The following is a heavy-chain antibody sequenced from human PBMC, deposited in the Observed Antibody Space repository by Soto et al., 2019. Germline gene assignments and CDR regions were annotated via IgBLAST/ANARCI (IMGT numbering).Heavy chain of an antibody. V-gene: IGHV3-33*01. CDR2: IWYDGSNK. Sequence: VQLVESGGGVVQPGRSLRLSCAASGFTFSSYGMHWVRQAPGKGLEWVAVIWYDGSNKYYADSVKGRFTISRDNSKNTLYLQMNSLRAEDTAVYYCARDFGEPAAPSALWYFDLWGRGTLVTVSS. D-gene: IGHD2-2*01. J-gene: IGHJ2*01. CDR3: ARDFGEPAAPSALWYFDL. CDR1: GFTFSSYG.